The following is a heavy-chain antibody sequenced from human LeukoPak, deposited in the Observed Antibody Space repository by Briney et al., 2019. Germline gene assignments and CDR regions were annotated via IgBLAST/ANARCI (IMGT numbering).Heavy chain of an antibody. CDR3: ARSPLSSSSSVFDY. CDR1: GGTFSSYA. V-gene: IGHV1-69*06. CDR2: IIPIFGTA. Sequence: ASVKVSCKASGGTFSSYAISWVRQAPGQGLEWMGGIIPIFGTANYAQKFQDRVTITADKSTSTAYMELSSLRSEDTAVYYCARSPLSSSSSVFDYWGQGTLVTVSS. D-gene: IGHD6-13*01. J-gene: IGHJ4*02.